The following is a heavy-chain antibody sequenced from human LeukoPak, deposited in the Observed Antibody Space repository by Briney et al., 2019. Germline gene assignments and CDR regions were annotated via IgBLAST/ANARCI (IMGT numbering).Heavy chain of an antibody. CDR2: ISGSGGST. V-gene: IGHV3-23*01. CDR1: GFTFSSYA. Sequence: GGSLRLSCAASGFTFSSYAMSWVRQAPGKGLEWVSVISGSGGSTYYADSVKGRFTISRDNSKNTLYLQMNSLRAEDTAVYYCAKGGRSSGWILYYFDYWGQGTLVTVSS. J-gene: IGHJ4*02. D-gene: IGHD6-19*01. CDR3: AKGGRSSGWILYYFDY.